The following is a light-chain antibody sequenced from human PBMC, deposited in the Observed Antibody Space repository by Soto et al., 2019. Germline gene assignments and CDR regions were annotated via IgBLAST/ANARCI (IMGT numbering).Light chain of an antibody. J-gene: IGKJ4*01. CDR1: HIVSSN. Sequence: EIVMTQSPDTLSVSPGERATLSCRASHIVSSNLAWYQHKAGQAPRLLIYGASTRATGIPARFSGSGSGTDFTLTISSLEPEDFAVYYCQQRSNWPRAFGGGTKVDIK. CDR3: QQRSNWPRA. V-gene: IGKV3D-15*01. CDR2: GAS.